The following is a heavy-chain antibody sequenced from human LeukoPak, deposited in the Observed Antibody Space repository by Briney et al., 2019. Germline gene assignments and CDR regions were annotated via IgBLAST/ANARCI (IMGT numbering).Heavy chain of an antibody. Sequence: GASVKVSCKASGYTFTNYGISWVRQAPGQGLEWMGWTSAYNGNTNYAQKFQGRVTMTTDTSTSTAYMELRSLRSDDTAVYYCARDRDTAMVTGSDYWGQGTLVTVSS. CDR2: TSAYNGNT. J-gene: IGHJ4*02. V-gene: IGHV1-18*01. D-gene: IGHD5-18*01. CDR3: ARDRDTAMVTGSDY. CDR1: GYTFTNYG.